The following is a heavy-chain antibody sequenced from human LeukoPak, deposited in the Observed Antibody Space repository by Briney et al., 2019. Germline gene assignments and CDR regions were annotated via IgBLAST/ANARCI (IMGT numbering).Heavy chain of an antibody. J-gene: IGHJ4*02. V-gene: IGHV1-46*01. D-gene: IGHD1-7*01. Sequence: VSVKVSCKAPGYTFTSYYMHWVRRAPGQGLEWMGIINPSGGSTSYAQKFQGRVTMTRDTSTSTVYMELSSLGSEDTAVYYCAREGTPTPSGYFDYWGQGTLVTVTS. CDR3: AREGTPTPSGYFDY. CDR2: INPSGGST. CDR1: GYTFTSYY.